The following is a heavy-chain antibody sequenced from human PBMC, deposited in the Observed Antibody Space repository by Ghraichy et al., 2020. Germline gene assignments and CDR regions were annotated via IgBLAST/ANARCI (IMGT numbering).Heavy chain of an antibody. J-gene: IGHJ5*02. CDR2: INEDGSET. CDR3: ARGHYGT. CDR1: GFTFSTYW. D-gene: IGHD4-17*01. Sequence: GGSLRLSCAASGFTFSTYWMTWVRQSPGKGLEGVANINEDGSETYYMDSVKGRFIISRDNSKNLLYLQLNRLRAEDTAVYYCARGHYGTWGQGTLVTVSS. V-gene: IGHV3-7*03.